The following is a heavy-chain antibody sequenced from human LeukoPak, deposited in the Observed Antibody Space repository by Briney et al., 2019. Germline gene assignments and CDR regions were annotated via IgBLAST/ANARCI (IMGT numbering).Heavy chain of an antibody. CDR2: ISSGGTTI. V-gene: IGHV3-48*03. D-gene: IGHD3-16*01. CDR3: GASRQYVGAFDS. Sequence: GGSLRLSWAPSGFTSGIFEFYGVRQAPGKGLEWISYISSGGTTIKYADSVRGRFTISRDDGRESLYLQMNSLRVEDTAIYYCGASRQYVGAFDSWGQGTLVSVSS. CDR1: GFTSGIFE. J-gene: IGHJ3*02.